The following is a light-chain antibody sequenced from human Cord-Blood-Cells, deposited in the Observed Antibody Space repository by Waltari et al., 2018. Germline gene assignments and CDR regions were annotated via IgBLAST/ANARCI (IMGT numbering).Light chain of an antibody. CDR1: ALPKQY. Sequence: SYELTQPPSVSVSPGQTARTTCSGDALPKQYAYWYQQKPGQAPVLVIYKDSERPSGIPERFSGSSSGTTVTLTISGVQAEDEADYYCQSADSSGTLVVFGGGTKLTVL. CDR3: QSADSSGTLVV. CDR2: KDS. V-gene: IGLV3-25*03. J-gene: IGLJ2*01.